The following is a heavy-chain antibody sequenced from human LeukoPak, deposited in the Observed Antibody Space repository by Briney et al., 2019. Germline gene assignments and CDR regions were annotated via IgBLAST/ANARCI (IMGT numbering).Heavy chain of an antibody. CDR2: ISGSGGST. D-gene: IGHD3-3*01. V-gene: IGHV3-23*01. CDR1: GFTFSSYA. J-gene: IGHJ6*02. Sequence: GGSLRPSCAASGFTFSSYAMSWVRQAPGKGLEWVSAISGSGGSTYYADSVKGRFTISRDNSKNTLYLQMNSLRAEDTAVYYCAKDLSYDFWSGYSNYYYYYGMDVWGQGTTVTVSS. CDR3: AKDLSYDFWSGYSNYYYYYGMDV.